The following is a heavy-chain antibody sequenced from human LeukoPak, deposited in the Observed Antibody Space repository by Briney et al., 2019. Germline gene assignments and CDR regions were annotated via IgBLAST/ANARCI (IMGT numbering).Heavy chain of an antibody. CDR2: MYPDDSDT. J-gene: IGHJ4*02. D-gene: IGHD5-24*01. CDR3: AAHRDGYNYPFDH. V-gene: IGHV5-51*01. Sequence: GESLKVSCKGSGYSFTSYWIGWVRQMPGKGLEWMGIMYPDDSDTIYSPSFQGQVTISADKSISTAYLQWSSLKASDTAMYYCAAHRDGYNYPFDHWGQGTLITVSS. CDR1: GYSFTSYW.